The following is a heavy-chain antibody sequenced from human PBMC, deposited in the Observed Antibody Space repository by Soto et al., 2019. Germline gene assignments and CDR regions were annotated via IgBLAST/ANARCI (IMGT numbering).Heavy chain of an antibody. V-gene: IGHV1-3*01. CDR2: INAGNGNT. CDR1: RLSFTICS. CDR3: ERDGVLESFGY. Sequence: NVPCDSCRLSFTICSMGWVHQATGQRLEWMGWINAGNGNTKYSQKFQGRVTITRDTSASTAYMELSSLRSEVTVVYYCERDGVLESFGYWGQGTVVSVSS. J-gene: IGHJ4*02. D-gene: IGHD1-1*01.